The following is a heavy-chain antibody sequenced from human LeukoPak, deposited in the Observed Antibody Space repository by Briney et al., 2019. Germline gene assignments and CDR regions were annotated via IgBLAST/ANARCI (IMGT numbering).Heavy chain of an antibody. V-gene: IGHV4-59*01. D-gene: IGHD3-10*01. CDR3: ARAVLLWFGESPGFDY. CDR2: IYYSGST. Sequence: PSETLSLTCTVSGGSISSYYWSWIRQPPRKGLELIGYIYYSGSTNYNPSLTSRVTISVDTSKNQFSLKLSSVTAADTAVYYCARAVLLWFGESPGFDYWGQGTLVTVSS. J-gene: IGHJ4*02. CDR1: GGSISSYY.